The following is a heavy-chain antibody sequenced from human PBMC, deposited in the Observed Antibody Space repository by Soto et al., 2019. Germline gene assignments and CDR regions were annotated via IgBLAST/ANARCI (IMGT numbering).Heavy chain of an antibody. V-gene: IGHV3-23*01. CDR1: GFTFSSYA. CDR3: AKPQTGYSSSWSAGYDHMGV. CDR2: ISGSGGST. Sequence: EVQLLESGGGLVQPGGSLRLSCAASGFTFSSYAMRWVRQAPGKGLEWVSAISGSGGSTYYADSVKGRFTISRDNSKNTLYLQMNSLRAEDTAVYYCAKPQTGYSSSWSAGYDHMGVWGKGSTVTVPS. J-gene: IGHJ6*03. D-gene: IGHD6-13*01.